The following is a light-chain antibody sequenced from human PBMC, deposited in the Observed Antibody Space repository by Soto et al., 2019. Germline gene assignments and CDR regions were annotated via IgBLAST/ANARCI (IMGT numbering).Light chain of an antibody. CDR3: PHYDNSFPLT. J-gene: IGKJ4*01. V-gene: IGKV3-20*01. Sequence: EIVLTQSPGTLSLSPGERATLSCRASQGVSYSLAWYQQKPGQAPRLLIYGASTRAFGIPDRFSGSGSGTDFTLTISRLEPEDFAVYHCPHYDNSFPLTFGGGTKVDI. CDR1: QGVSYS. CDR2: GAS.